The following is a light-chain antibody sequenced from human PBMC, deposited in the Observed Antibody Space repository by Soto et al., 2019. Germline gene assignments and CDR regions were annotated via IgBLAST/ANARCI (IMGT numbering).Light chain of an antibody. CDR3: QQYNRSPSWT. Sequence: EIVLTQSPGTLSLSPGERATLSCRASQSVSSNYLAWYQQKPGRAPRLLIYGASSRATGIPDRFSGRGSGTDFTLTISGLEPEDSAVYYCQQYNRSPSWTFGQGTKVEIK. J-gene: IGKJ1*01. CDR1: QSVSSNY. CDR2: GAS. V-gene: IGKV3-20*01.